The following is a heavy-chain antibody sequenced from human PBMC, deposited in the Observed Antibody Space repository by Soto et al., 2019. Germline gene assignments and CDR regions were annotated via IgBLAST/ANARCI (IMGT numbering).Heavy chain of an antibody. CDR3: ATRDPGHY. CDR2: ISADNGNT. J-gene: IGHJ4*02. CDR1: GYTFTSYG. Sequence: ASVKVSCKASGYTFTSYGISWVRQAPGQGLEWMGWISADNGNTSYAQKLQGRVTMTRDTSTSTVYMELSSLRSEDTAVYYCATRDPGHYWGQGTLVTVSS. V-gene: IGHV1-18*01.